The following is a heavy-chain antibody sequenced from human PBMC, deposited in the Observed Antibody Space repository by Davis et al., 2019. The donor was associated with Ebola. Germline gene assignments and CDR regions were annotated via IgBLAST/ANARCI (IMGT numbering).Heavy chain of an antibody. V-gene: IGHV3-23*01. Sequence: GESLKISCAASGFTFSSYAMSWVRQAPGKGLEWVSAISGSGGSTYYADSVKGRFTISRDNSKNTLYLQMNSLRAEDTAVYYCAKDRLPGDYWGQGTLVTVSS. CDR3: AKDRLPGDY. CDR2: ISGSGGST. CDR1: GFTFSSYA. J-gene: IGHJ4*02. D-gene: IGHD6-25*01.